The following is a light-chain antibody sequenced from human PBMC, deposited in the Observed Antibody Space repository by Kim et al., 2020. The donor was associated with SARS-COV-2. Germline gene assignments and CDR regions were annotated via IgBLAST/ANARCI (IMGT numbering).Light chain of an antibody. Sequence: EIVMTQSPATLSVSPGERATLSCRASQSLSSTLAWYQQKPGQAPRLLIYGASTRATGIPARFSGSGSGTEFTLTISSLQSEDFAVYYCQQYSNRPLTFGGGTKVDIK. CDR2: GAS. CDR3: QQYSNRPLT. CDR1: QSLSST. J-gene: IGKJ4*01. V-gene: IGKV3-15*01.